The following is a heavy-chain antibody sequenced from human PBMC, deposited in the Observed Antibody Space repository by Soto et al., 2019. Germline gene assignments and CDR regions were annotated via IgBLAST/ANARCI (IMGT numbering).Heavy chain of an antibody. V-gene: IGHV1-69*13. CDR2: IIPIFGTA. D-gene: IGHD2-15*01. Sequence: GASVKVSCKASGGTFSSYAISWVRQAPGQGLEWMGGIIPIFGTANYAQKFQGRVTITADESTSTAYMELSSLRSEDTAVYYCARGGVDCSGGCCYSPNNYYYYYGMDVWGQGTTVTVSS. J-gene: IGHJ6*02. CDR1: GGTFSSYA. CDR3: ARGGVDCSGGCCYSPNNYYYYYGMDV.